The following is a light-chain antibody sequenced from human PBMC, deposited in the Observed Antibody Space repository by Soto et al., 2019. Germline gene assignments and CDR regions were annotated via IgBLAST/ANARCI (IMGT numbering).Light chain of an antibody. V-gene: IGKV3-11*01. J-gene: IGKJ4*01. CDR1: QSVSSY. CDR2: DAS. CDR3: QQRSNWPPFA. Sequence: EIMLTQSPATLSLSPGERATLSCRASQSVSSYLAWYQQKPGQAPRLLIYDASNRATGIPARFSGSGSGTDFTLTISSLEPEHFAVYYCQQRSNWPPFAFGGGTKVEIK.